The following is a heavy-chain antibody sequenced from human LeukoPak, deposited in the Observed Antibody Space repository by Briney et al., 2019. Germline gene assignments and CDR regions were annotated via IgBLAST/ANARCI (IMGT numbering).Heavy chain of an antibody. V-gene: IGHV3-21*01. Sequence: GGSLRLSCAASGFTFSSYGMHWVRQAPGKGLEWVSSISTSSSYIKYADSVKGRFTISRDNARNSLSLQMNSLTAEDTAVYYCASPGSISTGGPIWGQGSLVTVSS. CDR1: GFTFSSYG. CDR2: ISTSSSYI. J-gene: IGHJ4*02. D-gene: IGHD3-9*01. CDR3: ASPGSISTGGPI.